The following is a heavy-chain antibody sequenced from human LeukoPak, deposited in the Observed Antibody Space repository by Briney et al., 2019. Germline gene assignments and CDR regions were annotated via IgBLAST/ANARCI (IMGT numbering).Heavy chain of an antibody. V-gene: IGHV4-59*08. CDR3: ARQRGGSYYGDTYYFDY. J-gene: IGHJ4*02. CDR1: GGSISSYY. Sequence: SETLPLTCTVSGGSISSYYWSWIRQPPGKGLAGIGYIYNSGNTNYNPSLKSRVTISVDTPKNQFSLKLSSVTAADTAVYYCARQRGGSYYGDTYYFDYWGQGTLVTVSS. CDR2: IYNSGNT. D-gene: IGHD1-26*01.